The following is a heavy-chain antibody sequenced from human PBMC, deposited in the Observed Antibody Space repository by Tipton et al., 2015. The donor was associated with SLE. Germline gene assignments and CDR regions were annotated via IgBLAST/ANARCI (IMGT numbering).Heavy chain of an antibody. Sequence: SLRLSCAASGFTFSTYSMNWVRQAPGKGLEWVSSISSSSSYIYYADSVKGRFTISRDNARNSLYLQMNSLRAEDTAVYYCARPGGGYGDYNYFGMDVWGQGTTVTVSS. CDR2: ISSSSSYI. V-gene: IGHV3-21*03. J-gene: IGHJ6*02. CDR3: ARPGGGYGDYNYFGMDV. D-gene: IGHD4-17*01. CDR1: GFTFSTYS.